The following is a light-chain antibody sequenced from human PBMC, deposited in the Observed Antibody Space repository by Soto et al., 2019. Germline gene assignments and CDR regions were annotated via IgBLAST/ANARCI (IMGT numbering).Light chain of an antibody. Sequence: ELAQPPSVSVAPGQTAIISCGGNNIGSKSVHWYQQKPGQAPVVVVYDDSDRPSGIPDRFSGSNSGNTATLTISGVEAGDEAGYYCQVWDSDTDHYVFGPGTKVTVL. V-gene: IGLV3-21*02. CDR2: DDS. CDR1: NIGSKS. J-gene: IGLJ1*01. CDR3: QVWDSDTDHYV.